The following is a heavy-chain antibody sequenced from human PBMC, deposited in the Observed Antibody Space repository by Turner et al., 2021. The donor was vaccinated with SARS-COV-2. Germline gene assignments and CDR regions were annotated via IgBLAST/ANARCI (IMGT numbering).Heavy chain of an antibody. CDR3: ARVGLGNYCYGMDV. CDR2: TLHTGST. D-gene: IGHD3-22*01. V-gene: IGHV4-61*08. Sequence: QVQLQESCPGLLQPSETLSLPCTVSGDSVSSGVYYWSWNRQPPGKGLEWIGYTLHTGSTTYNPSLKSRVTISVDTSKHQFSLRLSSVTAADTAVYYCARVGLGNYCYGMDVWGQGTKVTVSS. CDR1: GDSVSSGVYY. J-gene: IGHJ6*02.